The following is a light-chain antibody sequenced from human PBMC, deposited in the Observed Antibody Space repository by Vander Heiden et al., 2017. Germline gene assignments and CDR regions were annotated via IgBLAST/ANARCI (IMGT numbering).Light chain of an antibody. CDR2: WAS. Sequence: DIVMTQSPDSLAVSLGERATINCKSSQSVLSSSNNKNYLAWYQQKPGQPPKLLIYWASTRESGVPDRFSGSGSGTDFTLTISSLQTEDVAVYYCQQYYHSSSFFGGGTKVEIK. CDR3: QQYYHSSSF. V-gene: IGKV4-1*01. CDR1: QSVLSSSNNKNY. J-gene: IGKJ4*01.